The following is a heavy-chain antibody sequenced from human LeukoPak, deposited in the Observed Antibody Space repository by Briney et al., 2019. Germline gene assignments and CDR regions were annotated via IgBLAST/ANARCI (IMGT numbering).Heavy chain of an antibody. Sequence: GGSLRLSCAASGFTFTTYAMSWVRQAPGKGLEWVSGTSGSGGSTYYADSVKGRFTISRDNSKNTLYLQMNSLRADDTAVYYCAKEIIAVAGNYFDYWGQGTLVTVSS. V-gene: IGHV3-23*01. D-gene: IGHD6-19*01. J-gene: IGHJ4*02. CDR1: GFTFTTYA. CDR3: AKEIIAVAGNYFDY. CDR2: TSGSGGST.